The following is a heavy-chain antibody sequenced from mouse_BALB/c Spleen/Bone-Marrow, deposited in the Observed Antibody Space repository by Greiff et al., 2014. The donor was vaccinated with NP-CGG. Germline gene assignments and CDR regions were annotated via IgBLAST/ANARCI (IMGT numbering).Heavy chain of an antibody. CDR3: AKHGGGYFDY. CDR1: RFSLTSYG. V-gene: IGHV2-6-1*01. CDR2: IWNDGST. Sequence: VQLQESGPGLVAPSQSLSITCTISRFSLTSYGVHWVRQPPGKGLEWLTVIWNDGSTTYNSALKSRLTISKDNSKSQVFLKMNSLQTDDTGMYYCAKHGGGYFDYWGQGTSLTVSS. J-gene: IGHJ2*02.